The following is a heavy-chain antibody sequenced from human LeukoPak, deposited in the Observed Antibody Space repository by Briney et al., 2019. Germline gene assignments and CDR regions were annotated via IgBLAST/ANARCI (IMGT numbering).Heavy chain of an antibody. V-gene: IGHV4-61*08. Sequence: SETLSLTCTVSGGSLASGGFYWSWIRQLPGTGLEWIGYIYYTGKTNYNPSLKSRVTISVDTSKNQFSLKLSSVTAADTAVYYCARGRSMDVWGQGTTVTVSS. J-gene: IGHJ6*02. CDR3: ARGRSMDV. CDR1: GGSLASGGFY. CDR2: IYYTGKT.